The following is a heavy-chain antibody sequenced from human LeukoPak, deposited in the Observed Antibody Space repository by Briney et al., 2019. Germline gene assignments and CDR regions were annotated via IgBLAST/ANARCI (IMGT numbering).Heavy chain of an antibody. V-gene: IGHV1-2*02. J-gene: IGHJ5*02. CDR2: VNPNSGGT. CDR1: GYTFTDYY. D-gene: IGHD2-15*01. CDR3: ARGRYCSDGNCYHNWFDP. Sequence: GASVKVSCKASGYTFTDYYMHWVRQAPGQGLEWMGWVNPNSGGTNYAQKFQGRVTMTRDTSINTAYMELSSLRSDDTAVYYCARGRYCSDGNCYHNWFDPWGQGTLVTVSS.